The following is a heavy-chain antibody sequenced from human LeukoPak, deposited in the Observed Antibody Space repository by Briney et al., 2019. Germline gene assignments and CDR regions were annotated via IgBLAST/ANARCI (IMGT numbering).Heavy chain of an antibody. J-gene: IGHJ4*02. CDR2: ISGSGGSP. CDR3: ARVTYGSGTYGAFDY. CDR1: GFTFSSSA. V-gene: IGHV3-23*01. D-gene: IGHD3-10*01. Sequence: SGGSLRLSCAASGFTFSSSAMSWVRQAPGKGLEWVSSISGSGGSPYYADSVKGRFTISRDNSKNTLYLQMNSLRAEDTAVYYCARVTYGSGTYGAFDYWGQGTLVTVSS.